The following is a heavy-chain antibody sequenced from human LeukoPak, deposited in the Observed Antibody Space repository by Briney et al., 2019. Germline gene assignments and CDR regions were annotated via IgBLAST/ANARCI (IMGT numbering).Heavy chain of an antibody. Sequence: GGSLRLSCAASGFTVSSNYMSWVRQAPGKGLEWVSSISRLSDYIYYADSVKGRFTISRDNSKNTLHLQMNSLRAEDTAAYYCAKFAQRYCSGGSCHPFDYWGQGTLVTVSS. CDR1: GFTVSSNY. J-gene: IGHJ4*02. D-gene: IGHD2-15*01. CDR2: ISRLSDYI. V-gene: IGHV3-23*01. CDR3: AKFAQRYCSGGSCHPFDY.